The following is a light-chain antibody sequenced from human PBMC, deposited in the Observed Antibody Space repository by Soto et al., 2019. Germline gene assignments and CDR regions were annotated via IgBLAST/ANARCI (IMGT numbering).Light chain of an antibody. CDR2: AAS. CDR3: QQYGGSPFT. V-gene: IGKV3-20*01. CDR1: HSVSVNS. J-gene: IGKJ3*01. Sequence: EIVLTQSPGTLSLSPGERATLSCRASHSVSVNSLAWYQQKGGQAPRLLIYAASTRATGVPDRFSGTGSGTDFALTISRLETDDSAVYYCQQYGGSPFTFGPGTKVDI.